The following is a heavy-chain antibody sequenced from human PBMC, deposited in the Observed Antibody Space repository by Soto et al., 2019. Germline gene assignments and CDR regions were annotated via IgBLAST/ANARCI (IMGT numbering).Heavy chain of an antibody. J-gene: IGHJ4*02. Sequence: EVQLVESGGGLVKPGGPLRLSCAASRFTFSNAWMSWVRQAPGKGLEWVGRIKSKTDGGTTDYAAPVKGRFTISRDDSKNTLYLQMNSLKTEDTAVYYCTTDSRATVTTYDYWGQGTLVTVSS. CDR2: IKSKTDGGTT. D-gene: IGHD4-17*01. CDR3: TTDSRATVTTYDY. CDR1: RFTFSNAW. V-gene: IGHV3-15*01.